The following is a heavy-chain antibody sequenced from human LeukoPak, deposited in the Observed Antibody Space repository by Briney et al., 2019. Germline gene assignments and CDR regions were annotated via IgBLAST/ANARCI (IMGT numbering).Heavy chain of an antibody. J-gene: IGHJ6*03. CDR3: ASEFHRHYYMDV. CDR2: ISSNGGST. Sequence: GGSLRLSCAASGFTFSSYAMHWVRQAPGKGLEYVSAISSNGGSTYYANSVKGRFTISRDNSKNTLYLQMGSLRAEDMAVYYCASEFHRHYYMDVWGKGTTVTVSS. CDR1: GFTFSSYA. V-gene: IGHV3-64*01.